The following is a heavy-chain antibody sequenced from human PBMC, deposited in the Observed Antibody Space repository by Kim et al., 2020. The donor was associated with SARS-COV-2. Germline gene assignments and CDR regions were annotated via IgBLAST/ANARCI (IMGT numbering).Heavy chain of an antibody. J-gene: IGHJ4*02. CDR2: INHSGST. D-gene: IGHD3-10*01. CDR3: ARAGSSPLDY. Sequence: SETLSLTCAVYGGSFSGYYWSWIRQPPGKGLEWIGEINHSGSTNYNPSLKSRVTISVDTSKNQFSLKLSSVTAADTAVYYCARAGSSPLDYWGQGTLVT. V-gene: IGHV4-34*01. CDR1: GGSFSGYY.